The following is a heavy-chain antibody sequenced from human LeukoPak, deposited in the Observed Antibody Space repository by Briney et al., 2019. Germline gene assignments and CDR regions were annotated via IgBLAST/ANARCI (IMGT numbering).Heavy chain of an antibody. CDR3: ARDRDSSGWFDY. CDR2: IYYSGSA. D-gene: IGHD6-19*01. J-gene: IGHJ4*02. V-gene: IGHV4-59*01. CDR1: GGSISGFY. Sequence: ASETLSLTCTVSGGSISGFYWGWIRQPPGKGLEWIGFIYYSGSANYNPSLKSRVTMSVDTSKNQFSPKLSSVTAADTAFYYCARDRDSSGWFDYWGQGTLVTVSS.